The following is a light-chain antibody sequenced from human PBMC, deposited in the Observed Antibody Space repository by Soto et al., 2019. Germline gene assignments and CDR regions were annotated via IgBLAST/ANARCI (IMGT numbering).Light chain of an antibody. V-gene: IGKV3-11*01. CDR2: DAF. J-gene: IGKJ2*01. CDR3: RHRGNWPPELT. Sequence: EVVLTQSPDTLSLPPGERATLSCRASQSVTSYLAWYQQKPGQTPRLLIYDAFNRATGIPDRFSGSGSGTDFTLTISSLEPEDSTVYYCRHRGNWPPELTVGQGTRVEIK. CDR1: QSVTSY.